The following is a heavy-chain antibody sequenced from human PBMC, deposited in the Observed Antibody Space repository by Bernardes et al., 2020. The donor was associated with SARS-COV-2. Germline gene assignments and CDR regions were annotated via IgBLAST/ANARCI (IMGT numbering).Heavy chain of an antibody. CDR3: ARMGMWGGMDV. Sequence: RSITCTVSGGSISSGGYYWSWIRQHPGKGLEWIGYIYYSGSTYYNPSLKSRVTISVDTSKNQFSLKLSSVTAADTAVYYCARMGMWGGMDVWGQGTLVTVSS. V-gene: IGHV4-31*03. J-gene: IGHJ4*02. CDR1: GGSISSGGYY. D-gene: IGHD1-20*01. CDR2: IYYSGST.